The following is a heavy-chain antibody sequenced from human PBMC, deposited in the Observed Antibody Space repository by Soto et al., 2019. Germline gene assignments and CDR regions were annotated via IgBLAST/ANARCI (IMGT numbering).Heavy chain of an antibody. J-gene: IGHJ4*02. V-gene: IGHV1-69*02. CDR2: VNPIVSMS. Sequence: SVKVSCKASGDTFSFYTINWVRQAPGLGLEWMGRVNPIVSMSNYAQKFQGRVTITRDTSASTAYMELSSLRSEDTAVYYCARSIVVVTALDYWGQGTLVTVSS. D-gene: IGHD2-21*02. CDR3: ARSIVVVTALDY. CDR1: GDTFSFYT.